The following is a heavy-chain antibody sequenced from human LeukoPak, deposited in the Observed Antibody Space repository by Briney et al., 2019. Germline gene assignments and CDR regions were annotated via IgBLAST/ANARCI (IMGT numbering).Heavy chain of an antibody. CDR1: GFTFSSYS. CDR3: AKDLPGSSWFSFDY. J-gene: IGHJ4*02. D-gene: IGHD6-13*01. Sequence: PGGSLRLSCAASGFTFSSYSMNWVRQAPGKGLEWVSSISSSSSYIYYADSVKGRFTISRDNSKNTLYLQMNSLRAEDTAVYYCAKDLPGSSWFSFDYWGQGTLVTVSS. V-gene: IGHV3-21*01. CDR2: ISSSSSYI.